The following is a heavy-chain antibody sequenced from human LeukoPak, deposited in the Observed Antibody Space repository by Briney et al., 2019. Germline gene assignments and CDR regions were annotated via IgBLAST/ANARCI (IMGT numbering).Heavy chain of an antibody. D-gene: IGHD3-10*01. J-gene: IGHJ3*02. V-gene: IGHV1-69*04. CDR1: GGSFSSYV. Sequence: ASVKVSCKASGGSFSSYVITWVRQAPGQGLEWLGRITPVLGVSNFAQKFQGRVTITAEKSTNTAHMELSRLESGDTAVYYCARARYYYGSGSYAFDIWGQGTMVTVSS. CDR3: ARARYYYGSGSYAFDI. CDR2: ITPVLGVS.